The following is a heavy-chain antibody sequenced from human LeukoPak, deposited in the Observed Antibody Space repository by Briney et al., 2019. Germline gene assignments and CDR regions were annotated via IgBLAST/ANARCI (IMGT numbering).Heavy chain of an antibody. D-gene: IGHD3-10*01. J-gene: IGHJ6*03. CDR2: INYSGST. V-gene: IGHV4-34*01. CDR3: ARGITMVRGRWYYYMDV. Sequence: SETLSLTCAIYSESFSGYFWSWIRQPPGKGLEWIGEINYSGSTNYNPSLKSRVTISVDTSKNQFSLKLSSVTAADTAVYYCARGITMVRGRWYYYMDVWGKGTTVTISS. CDR1: SESFSGYF.